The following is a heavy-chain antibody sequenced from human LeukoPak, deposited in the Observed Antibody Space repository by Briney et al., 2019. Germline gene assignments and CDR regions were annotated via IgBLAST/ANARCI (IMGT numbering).Heavy chain of an antibody. V-gene: IGHV4-61*02. D-gene: IGHD6-13*01. Sequence: SETLSLTCTVSGGSISSGSYYWSWIRQPAGKGLEWIGRMYSSGSTNYNPSLKSRVTISVDTSKNQFSLKLSSVTAADTAVYYCARGGRRSRARGIYYYYMDVWGKGTTVTVSS. CDR3: ARGGRRSRARGIYYYYMDV. CDR1: GGSISSGSYY. J-gene: IGHJ6*03. CDR2: MYSSGST.